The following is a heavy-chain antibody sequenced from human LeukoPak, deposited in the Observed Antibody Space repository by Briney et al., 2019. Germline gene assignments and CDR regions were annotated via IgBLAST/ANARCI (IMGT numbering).Heavy chain of an antibody. Sequence: GGSLRLSCAASGFTFSSYSMNWVRQAPGKGLEWVSSISSSSYIYYAGSVKGRFTISRDNAKNSLYLQMNSLRAEDTAVYYCARDLRSYGFREDDAFDIWGQGTMVTVSS. CDR2: ISSSSYI. J-gene: IGHJ3*02. V-gene: IGHV3-21*01. D-gene: IGHD5-18*01. CDR3: ARDLRSYGFREDDAFDI. CDR1: GFTFSSYS.